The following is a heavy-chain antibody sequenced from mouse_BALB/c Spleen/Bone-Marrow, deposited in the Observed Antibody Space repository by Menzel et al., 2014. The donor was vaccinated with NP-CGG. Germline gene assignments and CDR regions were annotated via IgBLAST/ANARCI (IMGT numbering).Heavy chain of an antibody. D-gene: IGHD1-1*01. V-gene: IGHV7-3*02. J-gene: IGHJ1*01. CDR1: GFTFTDYY. Sequence: EVKLVESGGGLVQPGGSLRLSCAASGFTFTDYYMSWVRQPPGKALEWLGFIRNKANGYTTEYSASVKGRFTISRDNSQSILYLQMNILRTEDSATYYCARDRSYDVRWYFDVWGAGTTVTVSS. CDR2: IRNKANGYTT. CDR3: ARDRSYDVRWYFDV.